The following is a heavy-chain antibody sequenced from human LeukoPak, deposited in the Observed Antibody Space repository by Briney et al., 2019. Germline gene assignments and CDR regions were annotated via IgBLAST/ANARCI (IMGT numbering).Heavy chain of an antibody. CDR1: GFTFSSYA. CDR3: ARELASGD. D-gene: IGHD6-13*01. J-gene: IGHJ4*02. CDR2: ISRSGDST. V-gene: IGHV3-64*04. Sequence: PGGSLRLSCSASGFTFSSYAMYWVRQAPGKGLEYVSAISRSGDSTYYADSVTGRFTISRDNSKNTLHLQMNSLRAEDTAVYYCARELASGDWGQGTLVTVSS.